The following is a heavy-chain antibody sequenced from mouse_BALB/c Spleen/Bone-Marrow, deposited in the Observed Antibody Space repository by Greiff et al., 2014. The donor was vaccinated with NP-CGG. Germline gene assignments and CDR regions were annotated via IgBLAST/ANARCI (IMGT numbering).Heavy chain of an antibody. CDR3: ARGGSSFYWYFDV. CDR2: IRNKANGYTT. Sequence: DVQLVESGGGLVQPGGSLRLSCATSGFTFTDYYMSWVRQPPGKALEWLAFIRNKANGYTTEYSASVKGRFTISRDNSQSILYLQMNTLRAEDSATYYCARGGSSFYWYFDVWGAGTTVTVSS. V-gene: IGHV7-3*02. CDR1: GFTFTDYY. D-gene: IGHD1-1*01. J-gene: IGHJ1*01.